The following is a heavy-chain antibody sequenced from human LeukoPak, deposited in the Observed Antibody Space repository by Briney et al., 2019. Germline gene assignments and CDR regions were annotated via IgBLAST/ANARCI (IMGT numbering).Heavy chain of an antibody. V-gene: IGHV3-23*01. CDR1: GFTFSSYA. D-gene: IGHD4-17*01. CDR2: ISGSGGST. CDR3: AKNGVSLYTVLVY. J-gene: IGHJ4*02. Sequence: PGGSLRLSCAASGFTFSSYAMSWVRQAPGKGLEWVSAISGSGGSTYYADSVKGRFTISRDNSKNTLDLQMKIRRAEGTAVYYCAKNGVSLYTVLVYWGQGPLVT.